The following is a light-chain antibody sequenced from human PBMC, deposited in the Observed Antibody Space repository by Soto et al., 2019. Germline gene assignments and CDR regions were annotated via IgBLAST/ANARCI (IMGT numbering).Light chain of an antibody. J-gene: IGKJ1*01. CDR1: QSVLYSSNNKNY. CDR2: WSS. Sequence: DIVMTQSPDSLAVSLGERATINCKSSQSVLYSSNNKNYLAWYQQKPGQPPKLLIYWSSTRESGVPDRFSGSGSGTDFSLTISSVQAEDVAVYYCHQYYSTPPTFGQGTKVESK. CDR3: HQYYSTPPT. V-gene: IGKV4-1*01.